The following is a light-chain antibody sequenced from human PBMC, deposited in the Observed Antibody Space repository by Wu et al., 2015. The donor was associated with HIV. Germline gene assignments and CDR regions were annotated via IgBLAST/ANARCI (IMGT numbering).Light chain of an antibody. J-gene: IGKJ4*01. V-gene: IGKV3-11*01. CDR1: QSVGSY. CDR2: DAS. Sequence: EIALAQSPATLSLSPGERATLSCRASQSVGSYLAWYQQKPGQAPRLLIYDASNRATGIPARFSGSGSGTDFTLTISSLEPEDFAVYYCQQRINWSFLTFGGGTKVEIK. CDR3: QQRINWSFLT.